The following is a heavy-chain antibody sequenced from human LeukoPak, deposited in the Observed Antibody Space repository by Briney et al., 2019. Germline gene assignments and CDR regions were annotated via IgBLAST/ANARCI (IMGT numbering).Heavy chain of an antibody. CDR2: IWYDGSNK. V-gene: IGHV3-33*01. Sequence: GGSLRLSCAASGFTFSTYGMHWVRQAPGKGLEWVAVIWYDGSNKYYADSVKGRFTISRDNSKNTLYLQMNSLRAEDTAVYYCERAVGPFHIWAEGTMVSVSS. CDR1: GFTFSTYG. J-gene: IGHJ3*02. CDR3: ERAVGPFHI.